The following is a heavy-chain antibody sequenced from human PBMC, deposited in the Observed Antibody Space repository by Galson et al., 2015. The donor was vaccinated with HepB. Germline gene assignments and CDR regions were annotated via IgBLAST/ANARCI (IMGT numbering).Heavy chain of an antibody. V-gene: IGHV3-9*01. CDR1: GFTFDDYA. J-gene: IGHJ4*02. Sequence: SLRLSCAASGFTFDDYAMHWVRQAPGKGLEWVSGISWNSGSIGYADPVKGRFTISRDNAKNSLYLQMNSLRADDTAVYYCARGVYGGNFDFDYWGQGTLVTVSS. CDR2: ISWNSGSI. D-gene: IGHD4-23*01. CDR3: ARGVYGGNFDFDY.